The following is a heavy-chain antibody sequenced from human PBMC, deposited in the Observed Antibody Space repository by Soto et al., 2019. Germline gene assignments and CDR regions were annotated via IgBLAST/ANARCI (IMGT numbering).Heavy chain of an antibody. D-gene: IGHD3-10*01. Sequence: QVQLVQSGAEVKKPGASVKVSCKASGYTFTSYDINWVRQATGQGLEWMGWMNPNSGNTGYAQKFQGRVTMTRNTSISTDYMELSSLRSEDTAVYYCTYYGSGSATFDYWGQGTLVTVSS. CDR3: TYYGSGSATFDY. CDR1: GYTFTSYD. J-gene: IGHJ4*02. CDR2: MNPNSGNT. V-gene: IGHV1-8*01.